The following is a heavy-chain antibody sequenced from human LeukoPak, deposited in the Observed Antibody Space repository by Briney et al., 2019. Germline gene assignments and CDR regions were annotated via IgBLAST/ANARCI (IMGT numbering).Heavy chain of an antibody. D-gene: IGHD1-7*01. Sequence: PGGSLRLSCAASGFTFRSHWMHWVRQAPGKGLVWVSRINGDGSITTYADSVKGRFTISRDNAKNTLYLQMNSLRAEDTAVYYCAKAPHSELLLIDFWGQGTLVTVSS. V-gene: IGHV3-74*01. CDR1: GFTFRSHW. CDR2: INGDGSIT. J-gene: IGHJ4*02. CDR3: AKAPHSELLLIDF.